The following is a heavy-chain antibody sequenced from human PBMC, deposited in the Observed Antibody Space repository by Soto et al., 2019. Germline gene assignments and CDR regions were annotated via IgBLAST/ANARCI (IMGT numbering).Heavy chain of an antibody. Sequence: PSQTLSLTCAISVDSVSSDSAAWNWIRQSPSRGLEWLGRTYYRSKWYNHYAVAVKSRITINPDTPKNQFSLQLNSVTPEHTAVYYCARNERYASGWYNWFDPWGQGTLVPVSS. CDR3: ARNERYASGWYNWFDP. CDR2: TYYRSKWYN. J-gene: IGHJ5*02. V-gene: IGHV6-1*01. CDR1: VDSVSSDSAA. D-gene: IGHD6-19*01.